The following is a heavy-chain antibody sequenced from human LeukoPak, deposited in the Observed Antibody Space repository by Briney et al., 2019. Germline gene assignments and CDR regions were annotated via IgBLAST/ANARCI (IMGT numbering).Heavy chain of an antibody. CDR2: INHSGST. CDR1: GGSFSGYY. CDR3: ARDLEYCSSTSCHYYYYYMDV. V-gene: IGHV4-34*01. D-gene: IGHD2-2*01. J-gene: IGHJ6*03. Sequence: SETLSLTCAVYGGSFSGYYWSWIRQPPGKGLEWIGEINHSGSTNYNPSLKSRVTMSVDTSKNQFSLKLSSVTAADTAVYYCARDLEYCSSTSCHYYYYYMDVWGKGTTVTVSS.